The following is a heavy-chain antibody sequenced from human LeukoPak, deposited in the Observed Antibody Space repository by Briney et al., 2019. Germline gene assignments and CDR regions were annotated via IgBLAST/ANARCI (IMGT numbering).Heavy chain of an antibody. V-gene: IGHV1-24*01. CDR1: GYTLTELS. Sequence: ASVKVSCKVSGYTLTELSMHWVRQAPGKGLEWMGGFDPEDGETIYAQKFQGRVTMTEDTSTDTAYMELSSLRSEDTAVYYCATLAEYSSSSPLYYFDYWGQGTLVTVSS. CDR3: ATLAEYSSSSPLYYFDY. CDR2: FDPEDGET. J-gene: IGHJ4*02. D-gene: IGHD6-6*01.